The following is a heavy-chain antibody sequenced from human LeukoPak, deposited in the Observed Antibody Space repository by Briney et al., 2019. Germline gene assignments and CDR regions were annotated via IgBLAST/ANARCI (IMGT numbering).Heavy chain of an antibody. CDR2: IKQDGSEK. V-gene: IGHV3-7*05. CDR3: ASGDAMDV. CDR1: GFXFSSYW. Sequence: PGGSLRLSCADSGFXFSSYWISWVRQAPGKGLEWVANIKQDGSEKHYVDSVKGRFTISRDNAKNSLYLQMNSLRAEDTAIYYCASGDAMDVWGQGTTVTVSS. J-gene: IGHJ6*02.